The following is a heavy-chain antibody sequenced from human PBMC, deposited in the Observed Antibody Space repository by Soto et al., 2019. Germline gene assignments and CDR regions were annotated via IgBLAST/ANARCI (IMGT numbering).Heavy chain of an antibody. J-gene: IGHJ6*02. V-gene: IGHV3-23*01. CDR3: ASRDYYYYYGMDV. CDR1: GFTFSSYA. Sequence: GGSLRLSCAASGFTFSSYAMSWVRQAPGKGLEWVSAISGSGGSTYYADSVKGRFTISRDNSKDTLYLQMNSLRAEDTAVYYCASRDYYYYYGMDVWGQGTTVTVSS. CDR2: ISGSGGST.